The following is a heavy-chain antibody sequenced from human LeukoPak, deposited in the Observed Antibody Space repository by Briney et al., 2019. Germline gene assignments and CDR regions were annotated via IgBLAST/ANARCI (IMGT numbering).Heavy chain of an antibody. CDR3: ARDGPRGYYDSSGYPL. V-gene: IGHV4-59*01. CDR1: GGSISSYY. D-gene: IGHD3-22*01. CDR2: IYYSGGT. J-gene: IGHJ4*02. Sequence: SETLSLTCTVSGGSISSYYWSWLRQPPGKGLEWIGYIYYSGGTNYNPSLKSRVTISVDTSKNQFSLKLSSVTAADTAVYYCARDGPRGYYDSSGYPLWGQGTLVTVSS.